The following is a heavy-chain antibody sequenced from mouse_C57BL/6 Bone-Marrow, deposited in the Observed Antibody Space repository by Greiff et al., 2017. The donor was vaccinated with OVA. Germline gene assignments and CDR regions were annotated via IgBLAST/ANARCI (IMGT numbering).Heavy chain of an antibody. Sequence: QVQLKQSGPELVKPGASVKLSCKASGYTFTSYDINWVKQRPGQGLEWIGEIYPRSGNTYYNEKFKGKATLTADKSSSTAYMELRSLTSEDSAVYFCARSYGSSYRFAYWGQGTLVTVSA. CDR1: GYTFTSYD. CDR2: IYPRSGNT. J-gene: IGHJ3*01. D-gene: IGHD1-1*01. V-gene: IGHV1-81*01. CDR3: ARSYGSSYRFAY.